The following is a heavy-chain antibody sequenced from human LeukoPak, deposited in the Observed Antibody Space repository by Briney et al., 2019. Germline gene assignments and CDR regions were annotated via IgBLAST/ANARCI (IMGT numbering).Heavy chain of an antibody. CDR1: GYTFTAYY. V-gene: IGHV1-2*02. D-gene: IGHD3-22*01. Sequence: ASVKVSCKTSGYTFTAYYLHWVRQAPGQGLEWLGWINPNSGDTNYAQNFQGRVTMTRDTSISTAYMDLSRLRSDDTAVYYCVNNYDSSNYHSFDYWGQGTLVTVSS. CDR3: VNNYDSSNYHSFDY. CDR2: INPNSGDT. J-gene: IGHJ4*02.